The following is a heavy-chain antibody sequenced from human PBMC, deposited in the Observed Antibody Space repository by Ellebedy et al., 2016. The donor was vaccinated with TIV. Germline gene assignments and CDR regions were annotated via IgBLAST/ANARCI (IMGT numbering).Heavy chain of an antibody. CDR3: ARSTQGYCSGGSCYFLDY. V-gene: IGHV1-2*04. D-gene: IGHD2-15*01. Sequence: ASVKVSCKASGGTFSSYAISWVRQAPGQGLEWMGRINPNSGGTNYAQKFQGWVTMTRDTSTSTVYMELSSLRSEDTAVYYCARSTQGYCSGGSCYFLDYWGQGTLVTVSS. CDR1: GGTFSSYA. CDR2: INPNSGGT. J-gene: IGHJ4*02.